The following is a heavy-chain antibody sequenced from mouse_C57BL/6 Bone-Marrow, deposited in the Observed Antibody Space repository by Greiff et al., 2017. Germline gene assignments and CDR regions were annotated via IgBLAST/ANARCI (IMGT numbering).Heavy chain of an antibody. V-gene: IGHV1-19*01. Sequence: VQLQQSGPVLVKPGASVKMSCKASGYTFTDYYMTWVQQSHGKSLEWIGVINPYNGGTSYNQKFKGKATLTVYQSSSTAYMALNSLTSYDSAVYYCARWDGSSTGYIDVWGTGTTVTVSS. CDR1: GYTFTDYY. CDR2: INPYNGGT. J-gene: IGHJ1*03. CDR3: ARWDGSSTGYIDV. D-gene: IGHD1-1*01.